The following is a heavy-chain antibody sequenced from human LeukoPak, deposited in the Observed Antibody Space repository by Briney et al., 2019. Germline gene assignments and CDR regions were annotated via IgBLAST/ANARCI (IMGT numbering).Heavy chain of an antibody. J-gene: IGHJ5*02. D-gene: IGHD6-6*01. CDR2: INHSGST. Sequence: PSETLSLTCAVYGGSFSDYYWSWIRQPPGKGLEWIGEINHSGSTNYNPSLKSRVTISVDTSKNQFSLKLSSVTAADTAVYYCARVRRSSSVQFDPWGQGTLVTVSS. V-gene: IGHV4-34*01. CDR3: ARVRRSSSVQFDP. CDR1: GGSFSDYY.